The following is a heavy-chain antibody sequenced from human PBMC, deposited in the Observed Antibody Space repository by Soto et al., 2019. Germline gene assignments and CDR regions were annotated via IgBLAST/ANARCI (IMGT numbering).Heavy chain of an antibody. J-gene: IGHJ4*02. CDR3: ARLPPPTYCSGSTCSGY. CDR1: GYSFTNYW. V-gene: IGHV5-10-1*01. CDR2: IDPDDSYT. D-gene: IGHD2-15*01. Sequence: GESLKSSGKGSGYSFTNYWINWVLQMPWKGLEWMGRIDPDDSYTNYSPSFQGHVTISVDKSISTAYLQWSSLQASDTAIYYCARLPPPTYCSGSTCSGYWGQGTLVTVSS.